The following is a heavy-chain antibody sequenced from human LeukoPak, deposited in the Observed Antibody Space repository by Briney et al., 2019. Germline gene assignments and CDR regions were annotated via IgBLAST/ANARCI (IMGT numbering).Heavy chain of an antibody. CDR3: ARVVGFGDYPFDY. J-gene: IGHJ4*02. V-gene: IGHV1-2*02. CDR2: IYPNSGGT. D-gene: IGHD4-17*01. CDR1: GYTFSGHY. Sequence: ASVKVSCKASGYTFSGHYMHWVRQAPGQGLEWMGWIYPNSGGTNYAQKFQGRVTMTRDASISTAYMELRRLKSDDTAMYYCARVVGFGDYPFDYWGQGTLVTVSS.